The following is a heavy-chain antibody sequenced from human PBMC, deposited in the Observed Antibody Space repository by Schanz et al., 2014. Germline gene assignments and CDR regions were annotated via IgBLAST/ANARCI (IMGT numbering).Heavy chain of an antibody. J-gene: IGHJ5*02. CDR2: ITTSGSST. Sequence: VQLLESGGGLVQPGGSLKLSCSASGFTFRNYALSWVRQTPGKGLEHVSGITTSGSSTVYADSVKGRFTISRDNSNHTLYLQMNSLRADDTAVYYCAKELYSGSHYGWFDPWGQGTLVTVSS. V-gene: IGHV3-23*05. CDR1: GFTFRNYA. D-gene: IGHD1-26*01. CDR3: AKELYSGSHYGWFDP.